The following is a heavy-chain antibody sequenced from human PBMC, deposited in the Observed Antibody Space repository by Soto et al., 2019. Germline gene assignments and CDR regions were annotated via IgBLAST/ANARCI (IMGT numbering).Heavy chain of an antibody. D-gene: IGHD1-1*01. CDR2: IYYTGST. Sequence: PSETLSLTCAVYGGSFSGYYWSWIRQPPGKGLEWMGKIYYTGSTKYNPSLQSRVTISVDMSKSQFSLRLSSVTAADTAIYYCARDRDWNDWFDPWGQGILVTVSS. V-gene: IGHV4-59*01. J-gene: IGHJ5*02. CDR1: GGSFSGYY. CDR3: ARDRDWNDWFDP.